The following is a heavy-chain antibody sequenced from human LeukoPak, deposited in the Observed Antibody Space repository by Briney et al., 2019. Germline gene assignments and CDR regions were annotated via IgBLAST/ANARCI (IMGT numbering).Heavy chain of an antibody. V-gene: IGHV3-33*01. D-gene: IGHD1-1*01. CDR3: ARVAKQLYYFDY. CDR2: IWYDGSNK. CDR1: GFTFSING. Sequence: PGGSLRLSCAASGFTFSINGMHWVRQAPGKGLEWVAVIWYDGSNKYHADSVKGRFTISRDNSKNTLYLQMNSLRAEDTAVYYCARVAKQLYYFDYWGQGTLVTVSS. J-gene: IGHJ4*02.